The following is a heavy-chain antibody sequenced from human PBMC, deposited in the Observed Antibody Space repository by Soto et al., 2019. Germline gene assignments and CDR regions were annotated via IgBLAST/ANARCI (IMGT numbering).Heavy chain of an antibody. D-gene: IGHD3-22*01. CDR2: ISGSGGST. V-gene: IGHV3-23*01. Sequence: EVQLLESGGGLVQPGGSLRLSCAASGFTFSSYAMSWVRQAPGKGLEWGSAISGSGGSTYYADSVKGRFTISRDNSKNTLYLKMNSLRAEDTAVYYCAKDSNYYDSSGYEDDAFDIWGQGTMVTVSS. CDR3: AKDSNYYDSSGYEDDAFDI. J-gene: IGHJ3*02. CDR1: GFTFSSYA.